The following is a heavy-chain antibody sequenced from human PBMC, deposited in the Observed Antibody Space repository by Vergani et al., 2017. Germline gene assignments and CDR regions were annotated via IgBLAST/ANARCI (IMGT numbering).Heavy chain of an antibody. CDR2: ISGSGGNT. D-gene: IGHD2-21*01. J-gene: IGHJ6*02. V-gene: IGHV3-23*01. CDR3: AKARDANCKGGNCYSYYYGLDL. CDR1: GFTFSSYA. Sequence: EVQLLESGGNLIQPGGSLRLSCVASGFTFSSYAMTWVRLAPGKGLQWVSAISGSGGNTFYTDSVKGRFTISRDNSKDTLYLQMNSLRVEDTAIYYCAKARDANCKGGNCYSYYYGLDLWGQGTTVTVSS.